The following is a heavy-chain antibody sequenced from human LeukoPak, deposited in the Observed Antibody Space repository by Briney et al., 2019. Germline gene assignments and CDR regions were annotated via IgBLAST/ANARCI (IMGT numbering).Heavy chain of an antibody. Sequence: GGSLRLSCAACGFTFSNYAMSWARQAPGKGLEWVSSISGSGSSTYYADSVKGRFTISRDNSKNTLYLQMNSLRAEDTAVYYCAKSVPDIPNSWGQGTLVTVSS. CDR1: GFTFSNYA. CDR2: ISGSGSST. V-gene: IGHV3-23*01. D-gene: IGHD3-9*01. CDR3: AKSVPDIPNS. J-gene: IGHJ4*02.